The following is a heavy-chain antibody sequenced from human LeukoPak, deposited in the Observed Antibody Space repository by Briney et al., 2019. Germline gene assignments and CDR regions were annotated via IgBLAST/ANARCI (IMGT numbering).Heavy chain of an antibody. J-gene: IGHJ4*02. D-gene: IGHD3-22*01. CDR2: IEKDGSKK. Sequence: AGGSLRLSCAASRFTFSSYWMSWVRQAPGRGLEWVANIEKDGSKKNYVDSVKGRFTISRDNAKNSLFLQMNSLRDEDTAVYYCATNSDYRFDYWGQGTLVTVSS. CDR1: RFTFSSYW. V-gene: IGHV3-7*01. CDR3: ATNSDYRFDY.